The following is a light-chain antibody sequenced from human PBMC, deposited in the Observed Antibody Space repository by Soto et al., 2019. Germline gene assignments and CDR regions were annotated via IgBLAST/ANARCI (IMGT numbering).Light chain of an antibody. CDR3: RSYTNVATWV. CDR2: EVT. CDR1: RSDVGGFDY. V-gene: IGLV2-14*01. J-gene: IGLJ3*02. Sequence: QSALTQPASVSGSPGQSITISCTGTRSDVGGFDYVSWYQQHPGEAPKLIIYEVTHRPSGVSNRFSGSKSGNTASLTSSGLQDEYEAAYYCRSYTNVATWVFGGGTKLTVL.